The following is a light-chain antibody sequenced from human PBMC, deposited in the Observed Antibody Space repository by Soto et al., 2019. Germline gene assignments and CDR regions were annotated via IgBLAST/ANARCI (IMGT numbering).Light chain of an antibody. Sequence: QSALTQPPSASGSPGQSVTISCTGTSSDFGGYNYVSWYQQHPSKAPKLMFSEVSQRPSGHPDRFAGSKSANTASLIVSGLQAEEEAYYYFSSFAGNNNFVFGGGTNLTLL. CDR3: SSFAGNNNFV. CDR1: SSDFGGYNY. V-gene: IGLV2-8*01. CDR2: EVS. J-gene: IGLJ2*01.